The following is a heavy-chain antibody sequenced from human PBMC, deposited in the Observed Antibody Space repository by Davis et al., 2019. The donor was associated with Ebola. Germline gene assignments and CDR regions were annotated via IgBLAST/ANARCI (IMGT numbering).Heavy chain of an antibody. CDR1: GFTFRSYW. D-gene: IGHD1-26*01. J-gene: IGHJ4*02. V-gene: IGHV3-7*03. CDR2: IKQDGSAE. Sequence: GESLKISCAVSGFTFRSYWMSWVRQTPGKGLEWVANIKQDGSAENYVDSVKGRFSISRDNTKNSLYLQMDSLRVEDTAIYYCARAPNSGSFSDYWGQGTLVTVSS. CDR3: ARAPNSGSFSDY.